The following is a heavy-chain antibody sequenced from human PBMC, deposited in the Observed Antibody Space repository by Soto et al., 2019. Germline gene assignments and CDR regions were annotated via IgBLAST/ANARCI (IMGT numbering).Heavy chain of an antibody. CDR2: INYTGSI. V-gene: IGHV4-30-4*08. CDR1: GGSISSEYFH. Sequence: QVQLQQSGPGLVEPSQTLSLTCAVSGGSISSEYFHWTWIRQSPGKGLEWIGYINYTGSIMYNPSFKSRLTMAVDTTKNQFSLQLTSGTAADTAVYFCAREDDGGDRDYYGLDVWGQGTTVTVSS. J-gene: IGHJ6*02. D-gene: IGHD3-16*01. CDR3: AREDDGGDRDYYGLDV.